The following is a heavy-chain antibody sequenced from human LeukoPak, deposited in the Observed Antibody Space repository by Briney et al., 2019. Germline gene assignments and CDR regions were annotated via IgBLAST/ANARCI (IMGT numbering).Heavy chain of an antibody. CDR1: GFTFSTNW. D-gene: IGHD4-17*01. Sequence: GGSLRLSCAASGFTFSTNWMHWVRQTPGKGLVWVSRINSDGSDTSYADSVKGRFTISRDNAKNTLYLQMNSLRVEDTAVYHCARVDYGDYVAAVDIWGQGTMVTVFS. CDR2: INSDGSDT. V-gene: IGHV3-74*01. CDR3: ARVDYGDYVAAVDI. J-gene: IGHJ3*02.